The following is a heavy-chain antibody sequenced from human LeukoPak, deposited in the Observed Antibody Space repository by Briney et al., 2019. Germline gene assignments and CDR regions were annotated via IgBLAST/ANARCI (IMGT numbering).Heavy chain of an antibody. CDR2: INHSGST. CDR1: GVSFSGYY. D-gene: IGHD5-18*01. Sequence: PSETLSLTCAVYGVSFSGYYWSWIRQPPGKGLEWIGEINHSGSTNYNPSLKSRVTISVDTSKNQFSLKLSSVTAADTAVYYCARGLRGHSPVDYWGQGTLVTVSS. V-gene: IGHV4-34*01. J-gene: IGHJ4*02. CDR3: ARGLRGHSPVDY.